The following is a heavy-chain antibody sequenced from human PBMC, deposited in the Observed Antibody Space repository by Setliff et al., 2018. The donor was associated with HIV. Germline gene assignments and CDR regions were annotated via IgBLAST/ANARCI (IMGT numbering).Heavy chain of an antibody. Sequence: SETLSLTCTVSGGSISSGSYYWSWIRQPAGKGLEWIGHIYTSGSTNYNPSLKSRVTISVDTSKNQFSLKLSSVTAADTAVYYCAREGPHHYGSGSYGYYYYGMDVWGQGTTVTVSS. CDR3: AREGPHHYGSGSYGYYYYGMDV. J-gene: IGHJ6*02. CDR2: IYTSGST. CDR1: GGSISSGSYY. D-gene: IGHD3-10*01. V-gene: IGHV4-61*09.